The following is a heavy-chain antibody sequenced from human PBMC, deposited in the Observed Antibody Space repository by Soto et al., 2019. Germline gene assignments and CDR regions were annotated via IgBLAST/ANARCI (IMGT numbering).Heavy chain of an antibody. V-gene: IGHV1-3*01. J-gene: IGHJ4*02. CDR3: ARGPGGPDGPGDY. CDR2: INAGNGNT. D-gene: IGHD2-15*01. CDR1: GYTFTSYA. Sequence: QGKLVQSGAEVKKPGASVKVSCKASGYTFTSYAMHWVRQAPGQRLEWMGWINAGNGNTKYSQKFQGRVTITRDTSASTAYMQLSSLRSEDTAVDYCARGPGGPDGPGDYWGQGTLVTVSS.